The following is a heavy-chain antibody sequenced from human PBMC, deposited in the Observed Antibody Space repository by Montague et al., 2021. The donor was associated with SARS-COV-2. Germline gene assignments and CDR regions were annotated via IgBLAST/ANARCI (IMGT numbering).Heavy chain of an antibody. V-gene: IGHV4-4*02. J-gene: IGHJ4*02. Sequence: SETRSLTCAVSGVSITSTNWWSLVRQPPGKVLEWIWEISYGGIATXHPXRQSRATISMDRSRNLFSLKLSSVTAADTVIYYCAGKVLTVPADYWGQGTLVTVS. CDR3: AGKVLTVPADY. CDR2: ISYGGIA. D-gene: IGHD4-11*01. CDR1: GVSITSTNW.